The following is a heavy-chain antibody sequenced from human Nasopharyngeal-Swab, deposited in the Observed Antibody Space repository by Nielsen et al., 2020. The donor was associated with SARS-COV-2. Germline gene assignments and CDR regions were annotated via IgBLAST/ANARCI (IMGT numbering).Heavy chain of an antibody. D-gene: IGHD2-15*01. Sequence: SETLSLTCAVYGGSFNDFYWSWLRQPPGERPEWIGENTHSGSTNYNPSLKSRVTISVDTSKNQFSLKLSSVTAADTAVYYCARQSVRSIVVVVAVKGYYYMDVWGKGTTVTVSS. CDR2: NTHSGST. V-gene: IGHV4-34*01. CDR1: GGSFNDFY. CDR3: ARQSVRSIVVVVAVKGYYYMDV. J-gene: IGHJ6*03.